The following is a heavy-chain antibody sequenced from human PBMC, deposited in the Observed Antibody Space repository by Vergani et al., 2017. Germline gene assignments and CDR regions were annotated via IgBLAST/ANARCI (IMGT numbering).Heavy chain of an antibody. CDR3: ARDRGRIVVVPAARNAPYYYGMDV. V-gene: IGHV3-23*01. Sequence: EVQLLESGGGLVQPGGSLRLSCAASGFTFSSYAMSWVRQAPGKGLEWVSAISGSGGSTYYADSVKGRFTISRDNAKNSLYLQMNSLRAEDTAVYYCARDRGRIVVVPAARNAPYYYGMDVWGQGTTVTVSS. CDR1: GFTFSSYA. J-gene: IGHJ6*02. D-gene: IGHD2-2*01. CDR2: ISGSGGST.